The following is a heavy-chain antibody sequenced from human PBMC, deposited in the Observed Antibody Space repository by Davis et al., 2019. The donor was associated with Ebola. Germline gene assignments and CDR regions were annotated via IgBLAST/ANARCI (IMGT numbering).Heavy chain of an antibody. V-gene: IGHV2-5*02. CDR3: VHRFLTTTVDYGMDV. Sequence: SGPTLVKPTQTLTLTCTFSGFSLSITGVGVGWIRQPPGKALEWLALIYWDNDKRYSPSLKSRLTITKDNSKNQVVLTMTHMDAVDTATYYCVHRFLTTTVDYGMDVWGQGTTVTVSS. J-gene: IGHJ6*02. CDR1: GFSLSITGVG. D-gene: IGHD1-1*01. CDR2: IYWDNDK.